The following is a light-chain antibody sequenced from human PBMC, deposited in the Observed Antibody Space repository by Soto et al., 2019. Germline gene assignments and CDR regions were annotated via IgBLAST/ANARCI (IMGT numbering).Light chain of an antibody. Sequence: EIVLTQSPGTLSLSPGERATLSCRASQSVSSSYLAWYQQKPGQAPRLLIYGVSSRATGIPDRFSGSGSGTDFTLTISRLEPEDFAVYYCQQYGSSPWTFGQGTKVELK. J-gene: IGKJ1*01. CDR3: QQYGSSPWT. CDR2: GVS. CDR1: QSVSSSY. V-gene: IGKV3-20*01.